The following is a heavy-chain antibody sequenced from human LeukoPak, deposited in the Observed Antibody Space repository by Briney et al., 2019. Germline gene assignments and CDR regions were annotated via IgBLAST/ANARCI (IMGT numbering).Heavy chain of an antibody. CDR2: IGASGGST. Sequence: GGSLRLSCATSGFTFSSYAMSWVRQAPGKGLEWVSGIGASGGSTYYADSVKGRFTISRDNSKNTLYLQMSSLRAEDTAVYYCVKGITAMVPFFDYWGQGTLVTVSS. CDR1: GFTFSSYA. J-gene: IGHJ4*02. CDR3: VKGITAMVPFFDY. V-gene: IGHV3-23*01. D-gene: IGHD5-18*01.